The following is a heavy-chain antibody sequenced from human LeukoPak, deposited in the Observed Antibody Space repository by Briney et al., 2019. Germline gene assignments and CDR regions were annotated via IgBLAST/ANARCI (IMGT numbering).Heavy chain of an antibody. D-gene: IGHD5-18*01. CDR1: GGSISSGGYY. CDR2: IYYSGST. Sequence: SQTLSLTCTVSGGSISSGGYYWSWIRQHPGKGLEWIGYIYYSGSTYYNPSLKSRVTISVDTSKNQFSLKLSSVTAADTAVYYCASPRDTAMVTGFDYWGQGTLVTVSS. V-gene: IGHV4-31*03. J-gene: IGHJ4*02. CDR3: ASPRDTAMVTGFDY.